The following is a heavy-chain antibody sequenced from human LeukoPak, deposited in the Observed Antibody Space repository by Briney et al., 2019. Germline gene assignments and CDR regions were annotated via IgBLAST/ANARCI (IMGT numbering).Heavy chain of an antibody. Sequence: PSETLSPTCTVSDGSISGYYWSWIRQPPGKGLEWIGYIYYSGRTNYNPALKRRVTISIDTSKSHFSLNLSSMTAADTAVYYCARFSGSWYLFDFWGQGTLVTVSS. CDR1: DGSISGYY. V-gene: IGHV4-59*01. CDR2: IYYSGRT. D-gene: IGHD6-13*01. J-gene: IGHJ4*02. CDR3: ARFSGSWYLFDF.